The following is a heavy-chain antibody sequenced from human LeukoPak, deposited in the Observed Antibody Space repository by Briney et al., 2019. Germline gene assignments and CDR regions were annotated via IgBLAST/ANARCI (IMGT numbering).Heavy chain of an antibody. D-gene: IGHD3-22*01. CDR1: GYTFTGYY. V-gene: IGHV1-2*02. CDR3: AREEANTRIHFDY. Sequence: ASVKVSCKASGYTFTGYYIHWVRQAPGQGLEWMGYINPNTDYTNYAQNFQDRVTMTRDTSICTASMELSSLRSDDTAVYCAREEANTRIHFDYWGQGTLVTVSS. CDR2: INPNTDYT. J-gene: IGHJ4*02.